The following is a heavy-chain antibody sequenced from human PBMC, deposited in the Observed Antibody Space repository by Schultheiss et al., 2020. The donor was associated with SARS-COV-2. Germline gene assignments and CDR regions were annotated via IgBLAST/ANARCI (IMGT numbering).Heavy chain of an antibody. CDR3: IRSGTSYALDT. Sequence: GSLRLSCAVSGFTFSSYAMSWVRQAPGKGLEWIGEINHSGSTDYNPSFKSRVTISVDTSKNHFLLRLTSVTAADSAKYYCIRSGTSYALDTWGQGTLVTVSS. CDR2: INHSGST. V-gene: IGHV4-34*08. J-gene: IGHJ5*02. CDR1: GFTFSSYA. D-gene: IGHD1-26*01.